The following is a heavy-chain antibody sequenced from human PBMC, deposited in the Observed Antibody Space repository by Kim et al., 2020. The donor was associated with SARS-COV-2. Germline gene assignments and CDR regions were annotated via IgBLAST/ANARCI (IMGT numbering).Heavy chain of an antibody. CDR1: GGSVSSGSYY. V-gene: IGHV4-61*01. CDR3: ARVLVGHSGWPFFDY. Sequence: SETLSLTCTVSGGSVSSGSYYWSWIRQPPGKGLEWIGYIYYSGSTNYNPSLKSRVTISVDTSKNQFSLKLSSVTAADTAVYYCARVLVGHSGWPFFDYWGQGTLVTVSS. J-gene: IGHJ4*02. CDR2: IYYSGST. D-gene: IGHD6-19*01.